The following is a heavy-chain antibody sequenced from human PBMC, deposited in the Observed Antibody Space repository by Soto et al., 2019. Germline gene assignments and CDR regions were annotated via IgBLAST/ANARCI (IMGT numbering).Heavy chain of an antibody. CDR1: GYTFTSYD. J-gene: IGHJ6*02. CDR3: AREKSYGMDG. V-gene: IGHV1-8*01. CDR2: MKPNSGNT. Sequence: QVQLVQSGAEVKKPGASVKVSCKASGYTFTSYDINWVRQATGQGLEWMGWMKPNSGNTGYAKKFQGRVTMNSNPSIRTAYMELSSLRSEATAAYYCAREKSYGMDGWGQGTTVTVSS.